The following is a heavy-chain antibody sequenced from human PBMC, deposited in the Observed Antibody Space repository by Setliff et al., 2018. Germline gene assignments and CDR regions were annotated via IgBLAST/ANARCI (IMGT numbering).Heavy chain of an antibody. V-gene: IGHV3-23*01. Sequence: GGSLRLSCAASGFTFSTYAMNWVRQAPGKGLEWVSAISYSGGSTYYADSVKGRFTISRDNSKNTLYLQMNSLRGEDTAVYYCAKDTGYYFDYWGQGTLVTVSS. CDR2: ISYSGGST. D-gene: IGHD4-4*01. J-gene: IGHJ4*02. CDR1: GFTFSTYA. CDR3: AKDTGYYFDY.